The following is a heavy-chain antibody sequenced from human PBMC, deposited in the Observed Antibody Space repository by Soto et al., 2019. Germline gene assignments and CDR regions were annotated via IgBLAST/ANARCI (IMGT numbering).Heavy chain of an antibody. J-gene: IGHJ4*02. CDR2: IWYDGSNK. Sequence: QAGGSLRLSCAASGFTFSSYGMHWVRQAPGKGLEWVAVIWYDGSNKYYADSVKGRFTISRDNSKNTLYLQMDSLRAEDTAVYYCARDGNTMVRGAPKYWGQGTLVTVS. CDR3: ARDGNTMVRGAPKY. CDR1: GFTFSSYG. V-gene: IGHV3-33*01. D-gene: IGHD3-10*01.